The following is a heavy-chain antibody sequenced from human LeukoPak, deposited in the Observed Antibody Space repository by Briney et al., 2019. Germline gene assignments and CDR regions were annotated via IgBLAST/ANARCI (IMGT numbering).Heavy chain of an antibody. D-gene: IGHD1-26*01. V-gene: IGHV4-39*01. J-gene: IGHJ4*02. CDR1: GGSISSSAYY. Sequence: PSETLSLTCTVSGGSISSSAYYWGWIRQPPGKGLEWIGSIHYSGRTYYNPSLKSRVTISVDRSKDQFSLKVTSVTAADTAVYYCARGEWDLLFDYWGQGTLVTVSS. CDR3: ARGEWDLLFDY. CDR2: IHYSGRT.